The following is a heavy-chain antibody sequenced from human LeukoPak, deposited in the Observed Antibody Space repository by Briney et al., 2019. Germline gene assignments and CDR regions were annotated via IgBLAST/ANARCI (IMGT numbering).Heavy chain of an antibody. D-gene: IGHD3-22*01. J-gene: IGHJ4*02. V-gene: IGHV1-46*01. CDR1: GYTFTSYY. CDR3: ARSRYYYDSSSPEPPSDY. CDR2: INPSGGST. Sequence: ASVKLSCNASGYTFTSYYMHWVRQAPGQGLEWMGIINPSGGSTSYAQKFQGRVTMTRDMSTSTVYMELSSLRSEDTAVYYCARSRYYYDSSSPEPPSDYWGQGTLVTVSS.